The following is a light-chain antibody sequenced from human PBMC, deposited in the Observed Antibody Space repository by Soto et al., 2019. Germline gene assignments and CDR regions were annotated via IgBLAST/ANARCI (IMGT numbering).Light chain of an antibody. J-gene: IGKJ5*01. CDR1: QSVSIS. CDR2: DAS. Sequence: ENVWAQSAATLALYPKERATVSCRASQSVSISLAWYQQKPGQAPRLLIYDASSRATGIPARFSGSGSGTDCSLTISSREPEDFAVYYCQQRSNWPPEITVGQGTRWRL. CDR3: QQRSNWPPEIT. V-gene: IGKV3-11*01.